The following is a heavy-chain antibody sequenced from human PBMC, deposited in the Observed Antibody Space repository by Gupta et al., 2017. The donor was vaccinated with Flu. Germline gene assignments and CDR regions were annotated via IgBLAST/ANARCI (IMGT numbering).Heavy chain of an antibody. J-gene: IGHJ6*02. V-gene: IGHV1-8*01. D-gene: IGHD2-2*01. CDR3: ARGHIVVVPAIYGMDV. Sequence: LVQSGASVKVSCKASGYTFTSYDINWVRQATGQGLEWMGWMNPNSGNTGYAQKFQGRVTMTRNTSISTAYMELSSLRSEDTAVYYCARGHIVVVPAIYGMDVWGQGTTVTVSS. CDR2: MNPNSGNT. CDR1: GYTFTSYD.